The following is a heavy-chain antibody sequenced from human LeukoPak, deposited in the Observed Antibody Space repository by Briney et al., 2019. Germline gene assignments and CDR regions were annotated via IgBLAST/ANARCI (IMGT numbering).Heavy chain of an antibody. D-gene: IGHD3-16*01. V-gene: IGHV1-69*13. J-gene: IGHJ6*02. Sequence: VASVKVSCKASGGTFSSYAISWVRQAPGQGLEWMGGIIPIFGTANYAQKFQGRVTITADESTSTAYMELSSLRSEDTAVYYCASLGVPSYYQYFGKDVWGQGTTVTVSS. CDR2: IIPIFGTA. CDR1: GGTFSSYA. CDR3: ASLGVPSYYQYFGKDV.